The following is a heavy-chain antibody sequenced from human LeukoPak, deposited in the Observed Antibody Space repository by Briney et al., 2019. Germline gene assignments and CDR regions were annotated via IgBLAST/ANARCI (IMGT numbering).Heavy chain of an antibody. Sequence: GSSVTVSCKASGYTFTGYYMHWVRQAPGQGLEWMGWINPNSGGTNYAQKFQGRVTMTRDTSISTAYMELSRLRSDDTAVYYCARAVMNTVPDFDLWGQGILVTVSS. J-gene: IGHJ4*02. CDR3: ARAVMNTVPDFDL. CDR1: GYTFTGYY. D-gene: IGHD3-16*01. V-gene: IGHV1-2*02. CDR2: INPNSGGT.